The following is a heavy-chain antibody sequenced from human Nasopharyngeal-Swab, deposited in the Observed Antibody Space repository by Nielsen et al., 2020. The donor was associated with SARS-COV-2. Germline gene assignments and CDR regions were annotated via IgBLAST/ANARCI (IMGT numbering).Heavy chain of an antibody. J-gene: IGHJ4*02. CDR2: INGYNRDT. V-gene: IGHV1-18*04. CDR3: VRGRGLRFLASYYFDY. CDR1: GYTFSDYG. D-gene: IGHD3-3*01. Sequence: VKVSCKASGYTFSDYGISWVRQAPGQGLEWMGWINGYNRDTNYVQNLQGRVTITTDTSTTTAYMELRSLRSDDTAVYYCVRGRGLRFLASYYFDYWGQGTLVTVSS.